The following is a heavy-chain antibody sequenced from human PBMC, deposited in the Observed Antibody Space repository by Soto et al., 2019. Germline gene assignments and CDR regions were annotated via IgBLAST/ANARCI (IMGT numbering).Heavy chain of an antibody. Sequence: GGSLRLSCAASGFTFSSYGMHWVRQAPGKGLEWVAVIWYDGSNKYYADSVKGRFTISRDNSKNTLYLQMNSLRAEDTAVYYCARDQGYSYGFNWFDPWGQGTLVTVSS. V-gene: IGHV3-33*01. CDR1: GFTFSSYG. CDR3: ARDQGYSYGFNWFDP. CDR2: IWYDGSNK. J-gene: IGHJ5*02. D-gene: IGHD5-18*01.